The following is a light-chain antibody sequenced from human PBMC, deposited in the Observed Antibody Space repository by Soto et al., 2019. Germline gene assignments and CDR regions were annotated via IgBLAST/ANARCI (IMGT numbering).Light chain of an antibody. J-gene: IGLJ1*01. CDR2: DDS. V-gene: IGLV3-21*02. CDR1: NVGSKS. CDR3: QVWDTTSDQGV. Sequence: SYELTQPPSVSVAPGQTATVTCGGNNVGSKSVHWYQQMPGQAPVLVVYDDSDRPSGIPERFSGSNSGNTATLTISRVEAGDEADYYCQVWDTTSDQGVFGTGTKLTVL.